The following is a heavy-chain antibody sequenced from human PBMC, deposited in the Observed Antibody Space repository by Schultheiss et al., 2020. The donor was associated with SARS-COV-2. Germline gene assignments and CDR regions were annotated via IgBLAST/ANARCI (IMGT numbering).Heavy chain of an antibody. J-gene: IGHJ6*02. CDR1: GFTFSSYD. CDR3: TRGLRDGYNSGGYGMDV. Sequence: GGSLRLSCAASGFTFSSYDMHWVRQATGKGLEWVSVIGIAGDTYYRGSVEGRFTISRENAKNSFYLQMNNLRAGDTAVNYCTRGLRDGYNSGGYGMDVWGQGTTVTVSS. D-gene: IGHD5-24*01. V-gene: IGHV3-13*01. CDR2: IGIAGDT.